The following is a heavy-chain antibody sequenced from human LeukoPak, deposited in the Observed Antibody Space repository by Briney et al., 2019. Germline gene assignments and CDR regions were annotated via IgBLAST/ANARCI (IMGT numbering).Heavy chain of an antibody. D-gene: IGHD3-16*01. Sequence: PGGSLRLSCAASGFTFSSYWMGWVRQAPGKGLEWVANIKQDGTEKYYVDSVKGRFAVSRDNAENSLYLQMNSLRVEDTAEYYCARSDIVRSVSTFGPYWGQGTLVTVSS. J-gene: IGHJ4*02. CDR3: ARSDIVRSVSTFGPY. V-gene: IGHV3-7*01. CDR2: IKQDGTEK. CDR1: GFTFSSYW.